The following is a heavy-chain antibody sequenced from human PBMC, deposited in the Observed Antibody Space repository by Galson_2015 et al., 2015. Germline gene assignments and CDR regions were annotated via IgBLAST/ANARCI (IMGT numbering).Heavy chain of an antibody. CDR3: AKVTGENYYYYYYMDV. V-gene: IGHV3-30*18. J-gene: IGHJ6*03. CDR2: ISYDGSNK. Sequence: SLRLSCAASGFTFSSYGMHWVRQAPGKGLEWVAVISYDGSNKYYADSVKGRFTISRDNSKNTLYLQMNSLRAEDTAVYYCAKVTGENYYYYYYMDVWGKGTTVTVSS. D-gene: IGHD7-27*01. CDR1: GFTFSSYG.